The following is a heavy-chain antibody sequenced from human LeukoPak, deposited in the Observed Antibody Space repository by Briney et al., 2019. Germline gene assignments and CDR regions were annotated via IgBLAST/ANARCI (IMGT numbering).Heavy chain of an antibody. D-gene: IGHD5-24*01. J-gene: IGHJ6*02. V-gene: IGHV4-39*01. CDR2: IYYSGST. Sequence: PSETLSLTCTVSGGSLSSSSYYWGWIRQPPGKGLEWIGSIYYSGSTYYNPSLKSRVTISVDTSKNQFPLKLSSVTAADTAVYYCATRSYSRDGYNFSYSYYYGMDVWGQGTTVTASS. CDR3: ATRSYSRDGYNFSYSYYYGMDV. CDR1: GGSLSSSSYY.